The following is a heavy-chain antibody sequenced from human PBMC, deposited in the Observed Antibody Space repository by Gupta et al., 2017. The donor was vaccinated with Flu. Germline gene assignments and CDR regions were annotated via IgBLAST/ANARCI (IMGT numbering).Heavy chain of an antibody. J-gene: IGHJ4*02. D-gene: IGHD7-27*01. V-gene: IGHV1-3*01. CDR1: GFTFTWYA. CDR3: ARNRGTGDLDH. CDR2: IHGGDGRT. Sequence: QVQLVQSGPEVKKPGASVKIPCETSGFTFTWYAIHWVRQAPGQSFEWMGWIHGGDGRTEYAQNLQDRVSITKDSSASRAYMELSALRSEDTAVHYCARNRGTGDLDHWGQGTLVTVSS.